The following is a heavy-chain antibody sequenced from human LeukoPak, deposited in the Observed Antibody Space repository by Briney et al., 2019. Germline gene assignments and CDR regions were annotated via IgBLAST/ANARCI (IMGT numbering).Heavy chain of an antibody. CDR2: IFYSGGT. Sequence: PSETLSLTCSVSGGSMTNYYWSWIRKSPGKGLEWIGYIFYSGGTDYNPSLKSRVTISVDTSKNQFSLRLRSVTAADTAVYYCARERNYPRSNAFDIWGQGKRVTVSS. CDR3: ARERNYPRSNAFDI. CDR1: GGSMTNYY. D-gene: IGHD5-24*01. J-gene: IGHJ3*02. V-gene: IGHV4-59*01.